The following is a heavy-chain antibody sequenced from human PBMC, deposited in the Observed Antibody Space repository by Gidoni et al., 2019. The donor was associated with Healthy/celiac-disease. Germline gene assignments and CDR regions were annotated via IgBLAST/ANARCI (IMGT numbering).Heavy chain of an antibody. CDR3: AGCLRDHDAFDI. Sequence: EVQLVESGGGLVQPGGSLRLSCAASGFPFSSYAMHWVRQAPGKGLEYVSAISSNGGSTYYANSVKGRFTISRDNSKNTLYLQMGSLRADDMAVYYCAGCLRDHDAFDIWGQRTMVTVSS. D-gene: IGHD3-16*01. V-gene: IGHV3-64*01. J-gene: IGHJ3*02. CDR1: GFPFSSYA. CDR2: ISSNGGST.